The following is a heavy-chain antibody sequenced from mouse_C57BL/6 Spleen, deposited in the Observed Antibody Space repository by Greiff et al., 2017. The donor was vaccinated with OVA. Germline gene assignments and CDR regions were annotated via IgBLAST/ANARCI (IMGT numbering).Heavy chain of an antibody. D-gene: IGHD1-1*01. V-gene: IGHV1-85*01. J-gene: IGHJ1*03. CDR1: GYTFTSYD. CDR3: ASYYYGSSRYFDV. CDR2: IYPRDGST. Sequence: QVQLQQSGPELVKPGASVKLSCKASGYTFTSYDINWVKQRPGQGLEWIGWIYPRDGSTKYNEKFKGKATLTVDTSSSTAYMELHSLTSEDSAVYFCASYYYGSSRYFDVWGTGTTVTVSS.